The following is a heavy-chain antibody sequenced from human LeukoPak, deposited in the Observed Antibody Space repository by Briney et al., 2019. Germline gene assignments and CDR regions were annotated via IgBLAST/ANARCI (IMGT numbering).Heavy chain of an antibody. CDR1: GGSISTNY. Sequence: PSETLSLTCTVSGGSISTNYWSWIRQPPGKELEWIAYIFYSGTTTYNPSLKSRVSISVDTSKNQFSLKLSSVTAADTAVYYCARHWYSNYYMDVWGKGTTVAVSS. V-gene: IGHV4-59*08. D-gene: IGHD4-11*01. CDR2: IFYSGTT. J-gene: IGHJ6*03. CDR3: ARHWYSNYYMDV.